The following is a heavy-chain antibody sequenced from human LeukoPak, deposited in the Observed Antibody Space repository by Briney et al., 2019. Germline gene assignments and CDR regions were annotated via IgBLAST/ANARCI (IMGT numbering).Heavy chain of an antibody. J-gene: IGHJ4*02. D-gene: IGHD4-23*01. CDR3: ARGRGNLRD. Sequence: SETLSLTCAVYGGSFSDYYWTWIRQPPGKGLEWIGEIVHSGSTNYNSSLKSRVIISVDTSKNQFSLTVRSVTAADTAMYYCARGRGNLRDWGQGTLVIVSS. CDR2: IVHSGST. V-gene: IGHV4-34*01. CDR1: GGSFSDYY.